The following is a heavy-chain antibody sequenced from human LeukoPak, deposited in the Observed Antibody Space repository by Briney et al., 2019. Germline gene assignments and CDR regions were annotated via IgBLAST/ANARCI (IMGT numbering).Heavy chain of an antibody. CDR2: IYYSGSS. CDR1: GGSISSGGYY. D-gene: IGHD5-24*01. Sequence: SETLSLTCTVSGGSISSGGYYWSWLRQHPGKGLEWIGYIYYSGSSYYNPSLKSRVTISVDTSKNQFSLKLTSVTAADTAVYYCARGEMATTYYFDYWGQGTLVTVSS. V-gene: IGHV4-31*03. J-gene: IGHJ4*02. CDR3: ARGEMATTYYFDY.